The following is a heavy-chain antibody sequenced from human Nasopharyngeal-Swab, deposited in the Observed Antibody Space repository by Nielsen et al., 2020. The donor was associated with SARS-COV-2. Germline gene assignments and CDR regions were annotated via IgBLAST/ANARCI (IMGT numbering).Heavy chain of an antibody. CDR2: IIPILGIA. V-gene: IGHV1-69*04. Sequence: SVKVSCKASGGTFSSYAISWVRQAPGQGLEWMGRIIPILGIANYAQKFQGRVTITADKSTSTAYMGLSSLRSEDTAVYYCAKTIAVAGVFDYWGQGTLVTVSS. CDR1: GGTFSSYA. D-gene: IGHD6-19*01. J-gene: IGHJ4*02. CDR3: AKTIAVAGVFDY.